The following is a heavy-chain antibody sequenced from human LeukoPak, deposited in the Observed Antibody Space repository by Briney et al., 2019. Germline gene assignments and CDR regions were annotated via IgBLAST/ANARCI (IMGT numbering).Heavy chain of an antibody. CDR1: GYTFTSYG. Sequence: ASVKVSCKASGYTFTSYGISWVQQAPGQGLEWMGWISAYNGNTNYAQKLQGRVTMTTDTSTSTAYMELRSLRSDDTAVYYCARTPRDDFWSGYYPHWGQGTLVTVSS. V-gene: IGHV1-18*01. D-gene: IGHD3-3*01. CDR3: ARTPRDDFWSGYYPH. CDR2: ISAYNGNT. J-gene: IGHJ4*02.